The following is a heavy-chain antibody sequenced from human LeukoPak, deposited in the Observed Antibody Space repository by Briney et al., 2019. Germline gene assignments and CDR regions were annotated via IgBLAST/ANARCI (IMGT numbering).Heavy chain of an antibody. J-gene: IGHJ5*02. Sequence: ASVKVSCKVSGYTLTELSMHWVRQAPGKGLEWMGGFDPEDGETIYAQKFQGRVTMTRNTSISTAYMELSSLRSEDTAVYYCARGIDSRGVFDPWGQGTLVTVSS. D-gene: IGHD3-22*01. CDR2: FDPEDGET. CDR1: GYTLTELS. V-gene: IGHV1-24*01. CDR3: ARGIDSRGVFDP.